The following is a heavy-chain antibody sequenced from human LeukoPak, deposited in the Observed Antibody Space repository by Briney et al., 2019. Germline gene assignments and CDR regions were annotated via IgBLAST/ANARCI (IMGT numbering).Heavy chain of an antibody. V-gene: IGHV1-69*01. D-gene: IGHD3-22*01. CDR1: GGTFSSYA. J-gene: IGHJ4*02. CDR2: IIPIFGTA. CDR3: ARGGGYYYDSSGYYYGSR. Sequence: SVKVSCKASGGTFSSYAISWVRQAPGQGLEWMGGIIPIFGTANYAQKFQGRVTITADESTSTAYMELSSLRSEDTAVYYCARGGGYYYDSSGYYYGSRWGQGTLVTVSS.